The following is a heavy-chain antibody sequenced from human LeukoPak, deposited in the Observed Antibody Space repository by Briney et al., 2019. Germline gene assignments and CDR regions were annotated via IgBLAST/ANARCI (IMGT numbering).Heavy chain of an antibody. CDR1: GGSISSSSYY. CDR2: IYYSGST. CDR3: AGTYDFWSGSLEF. D-gene: IGHD3-3*01. V-gene: IGHV4-61*05. Sequence: SETLSLTCTVSGGSISSSSYYWGWIRQPPGKGLEWIGYIYYSGSTYYNPSLRSRVTISVDTSKNQFSLKLSSVTAADTAVYYCAGTYDFWSGSLEFWGQGTLVTVSS. J-gene: IGHJ4*02.